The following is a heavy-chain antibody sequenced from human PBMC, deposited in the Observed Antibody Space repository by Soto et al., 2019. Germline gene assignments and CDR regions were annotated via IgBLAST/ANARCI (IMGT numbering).Heavy chain of an antibody. CDR2: IYSSGST. J-gene: IGHJ4*02. V-gene: IGHV4-61*01. CDR3: ARGPGTGVGGGDY. CDR1: GASVSSGSYF. D-gene: IGHD7-27*01. Sequence: QVQLQESGPGLVEPSETLSLTCTVSGASVSSGSYFWSWIRQPPGKGLEWIAYIYSSGSTNYNPSLKSRVTISVDTSKNQFSLRLSSVTAADTAVYYCARGPGTGVGGGDYWGQGTLVTVSS.